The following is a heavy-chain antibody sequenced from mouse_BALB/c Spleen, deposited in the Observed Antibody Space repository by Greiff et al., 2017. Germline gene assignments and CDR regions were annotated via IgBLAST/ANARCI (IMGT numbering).Heavy chain of an antibody. J-gene: IGHJ3*01. CDR3: ARGDYYYGSSSAWFAY. V-gene: IGHV1-12*01. CDR2: IYPGNGDT. CDR1: GYTFTSYN. Sequence: QVQLQQPGAELVKPGASVKMSCKASGYTFTSYNMHWVKQTPGQGLEWIGAIYPGNGDTSYNQKFKGKATLTADKSSSTAYMQLSSLTSEDSAVYYCARGDYYYGSSSAWFAYWGQGTLVTVSA. D-gene: IGHD1-1*01.